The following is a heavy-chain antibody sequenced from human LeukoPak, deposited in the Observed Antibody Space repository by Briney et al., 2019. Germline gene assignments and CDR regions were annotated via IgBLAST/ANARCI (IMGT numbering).Heavy chain of an antibody. J-gene: IGHJ1*01. CDR1: RKTLTESS. Sequence: ASVKVSCKVSRKTLTESSIHWVRQAPGKGLKWMGDFDSEDGETIYAQKFQGRVTMTTDTSTSTAYMELRSLRSDDTAVYYCARPLYSSSWYLFQHWGQGTLVTVSS. V-gene: IGHV1-24*01. CDR3: ARPLYSSSWYLFQH. CDR2: FDSEDGET. D-gene: IGHD6-13*01.